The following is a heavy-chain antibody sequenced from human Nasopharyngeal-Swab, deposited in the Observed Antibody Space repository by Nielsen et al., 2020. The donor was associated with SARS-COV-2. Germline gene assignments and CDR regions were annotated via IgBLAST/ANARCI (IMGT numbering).Heavy chain of an antibody. J-gene: IGHJ3*02. V-gene: IGHV4-34*01. CDR2: INHSGST. CDR1: GGSFSGYY. Sequence: SETLSLTCAVYGGSFSGYYWSWIRQPPGKGLEWIGEINHSGSTNYNPSLKSRVTISVDTSKNQLSLKLSSVTAADTAVYYCARGKYRRAFDIWGQGTMVTVSS. D-gene: IGHD6-6*01. CDR3: ARGKYRRAFDI.